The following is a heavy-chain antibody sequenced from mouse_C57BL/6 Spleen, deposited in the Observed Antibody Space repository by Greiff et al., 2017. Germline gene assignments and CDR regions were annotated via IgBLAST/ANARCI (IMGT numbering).Heavy chain of an antibody. Sequence: QVQLQQPGAELVKPGASVQLSCKASGYPFTSYWMHWVKQRTGQGLEWIGMIHPNSGRTNYNEKFKSKATLTVDKSASTAYMQLSSLTSEDSAVYYCASPFYVGSLGWFAYWGQGTLGTVSA. V-gene: IGHV1-64*01. CDR3: ASPFYVGSLGWFAY. J-gene: IGHJ3*01. D-gene: IGHD1-1*01. CDR1: GYPFTSYW. CDR2: IHPNSGRT.